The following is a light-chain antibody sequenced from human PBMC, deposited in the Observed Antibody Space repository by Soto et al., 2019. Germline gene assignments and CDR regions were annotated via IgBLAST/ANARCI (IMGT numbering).Light chain of an antibody. V-gene: IGLV2-11*01. Sequence: QSVLTQPRSVSGSPGQSVTISCTGTSSDVGGYNYVSWYQQHPDKAPKLMIYDVSKRPSGVPDRFSGSKSGNTASLTISGLQSEDEAEYYCWTYAGSSYVFGTGTKVPVL. J-gene: IGLJ1*01. CDR1: SSDVGGYNY. CDR3: WTYAGSSYV. CDR2: DVS.